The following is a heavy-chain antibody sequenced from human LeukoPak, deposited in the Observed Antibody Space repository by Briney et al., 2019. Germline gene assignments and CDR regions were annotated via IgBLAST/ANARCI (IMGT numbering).Heavy chain of an antibody. CDR3: ARNYYDSSGWLRSTYYMDV. CDR2: ISTYNGNT. V-gene: IGHV1-18*01. D-gene: IGHD3-22*01. J-gene: IGHJ6*03. CDR1: GYTFSSYA. Sequence: ASVKVSCKASGYTFSSYAISWVRQAPGQGLEWMGWISTYNGNTNYAQKFQGRVTLTTDTSTSTAYMELRSLRSDDTAVYYCARNYYDSSGWLRSTYYMDVWGKGTTVTISS.